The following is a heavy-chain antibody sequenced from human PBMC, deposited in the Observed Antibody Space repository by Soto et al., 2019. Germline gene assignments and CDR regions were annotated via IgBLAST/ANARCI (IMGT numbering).Heavy chain of an antibody. Sequence: RRLSCAASGFTFSSYAMHWVRQAPGKGLEWVAVISYDGSNKYYADSVKGRFTISRDNSKNTLYLQMNSLRAEDTAVYYCARDPSTYYYDSSGYYPPFDYWGQGTLVTVSS. D-gene: IGHD3-22*01. J-gene: IGHJ4*02. V-gene: IGHV3-30-3*01. CDR1: GFTFSSYA. CDR3: ARDPSTYYYDSSGYYPPFDY. CDR2: ISYDGSNK.